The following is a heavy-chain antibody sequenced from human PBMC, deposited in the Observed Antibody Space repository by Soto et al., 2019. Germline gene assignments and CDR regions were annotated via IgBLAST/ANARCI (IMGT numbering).Heavy chain of an antibody. CDR1: GGSISSYY. CDR2: IYYSGST. CDR3: ARGYDSSGYYMFYWFDP. D-gene: IGHD3-22*01. Sequence: SETLSLTCTVSGGSISSYYWSWIRQPPGKGLEWIGYIYYSGSTNYNPSLKSRVTISVDTSKNQFSLKLSSVTAADTAVYYCARGYDSSGYYMFYWFDPWGQGTLVTVSS. V-gene: IGHV4-59*08. J-gene: IGHJ5*02.